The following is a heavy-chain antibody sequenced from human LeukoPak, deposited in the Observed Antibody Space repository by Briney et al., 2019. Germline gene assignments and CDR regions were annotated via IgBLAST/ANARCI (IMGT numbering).Heavy chain of an antibody. J-gene: IGHJ4*02. CDR1: GYTFTSYY. V-gene: IGHV1-46*01. CDR3: ARDDYYDFWSGYSPPGN. CDR2: INPSGGST. Sequence: ASVKVSCKASGYTFTSYYMHWVRQAPGQGLEWMGIINPSGGSTSYAQKFQGRVTMTRDTSTNTVYMELSSLRSEDTAVYYCARDDYYDFWSGYSPPGNWGQGTLVTVSS. D-gene: IGHD3-3*01.